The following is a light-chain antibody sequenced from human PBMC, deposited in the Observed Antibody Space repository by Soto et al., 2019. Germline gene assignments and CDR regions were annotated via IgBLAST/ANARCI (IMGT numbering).Light chain of an antibody. V-gene: IGKV1-33*01. J-gene: IGKJ3*01. CDR2: EAS. CDR1: QDISNY. CDR3: QQYLNRPIST. Sequence: DIQMTQSPSSLSASVGDRVTITCQASQDISNYLNWYQQKPGKAPRLLIYEASNLETGVTSKFSGSGSGTDFTFTISSLQPEDIATYYWQQYLNRPISTFGPGTKVDIK.